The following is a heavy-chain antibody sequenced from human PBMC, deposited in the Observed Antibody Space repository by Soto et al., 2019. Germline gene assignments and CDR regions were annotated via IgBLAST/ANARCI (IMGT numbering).Heavy chain of an antibody. Sequence: ESGGNLVQPGGSLRLSCAASGFTFSTYWMSWVRQTPGKGLEWVANIKQDGSEKTYVDSVKGRFTISRDNAKNSLYLQMNSLTAEDTALYYCARDGGWPLSFDIWGQGTMVTVSS. CDR1: GFTFSTYW. V-gene: IGHV3-7*01. J-gene: IGHJ3*02. D-gene: IGHD6-19*01. CDR2: IKQDGSEK. CDR3: ARDGGWPLSFDI.